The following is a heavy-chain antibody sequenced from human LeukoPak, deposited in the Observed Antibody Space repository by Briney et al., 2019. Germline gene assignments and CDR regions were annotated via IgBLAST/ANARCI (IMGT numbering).Heavy chain of an antibody. CDR3: ARGKGELRNNWFDP. Sequence: GGSLRLSCAASGFTFSSYAMHWVRQAPGKGLEWVAVISYDGSNKYYADSVKGRFTISRYNSKNTLYLQMNSLRAEDTAVYYCARGKGELRNNWFDPWGQGTLVTVSS. J-gene: IGHJ5*02. V-gene: IGHV3-30-3*01. CDR1: GFTFSSYA. D-gene: IGHD1-26*01. CDR2: ISYDGSNK.